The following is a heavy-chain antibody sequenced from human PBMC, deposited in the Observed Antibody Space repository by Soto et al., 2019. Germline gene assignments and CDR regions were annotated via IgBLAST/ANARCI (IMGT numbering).Heavy chain of an antibody. CDR3: ARASGSSYWFDP. CDR2: ISAYNDNT. CDR1: GFTFTSYA. D-gene: IGHD1-26*01. V-gene: IGHV1-18*01. J-gene: IGHJ5*02. Sequence: ASVKVSCKASGFTFTSYAISWVRQAPGQGLEWMGWISAYNDNTNYAQKLQGRVTMTTDTSTSTAYMELRSLRSDDTAVYYCARASGSSYWFDPWGQGTLVTVSS.